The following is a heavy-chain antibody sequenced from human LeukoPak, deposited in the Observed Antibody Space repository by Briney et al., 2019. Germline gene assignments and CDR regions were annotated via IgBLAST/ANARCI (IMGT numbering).Heavy chain of an antibody. V-gene: IGHV4-59*01. Sequence: SETLSLTCTVSGGSISSYYWSWIRQPPGKGLEWIGYIYYSGGTNHNPSLESRVTILIDTSKNQFSLKLSSVTAADTAVYYCARGLGYYDSSVAYWGQGTLVTVSS. CDR2: IYYSGGT. D-gene: IGHD3-22*01. CDR3: ARGLGYYDSSVAY. J-gene: IGHJ4*02. CDR1: GGSISSYY.